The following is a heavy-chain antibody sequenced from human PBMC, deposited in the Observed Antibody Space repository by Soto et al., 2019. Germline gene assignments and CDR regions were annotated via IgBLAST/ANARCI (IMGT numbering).Heavy chain of an antibody. Sequence: SETLSLTCTVSGGSISSGGYYWSWIRQHPGEGLEWTGYIYYSGNTYYNPSLKSRVTISVDTSKNQVSLKLSSVTAADTAVYYCARGLTAYCSGGSCYDNWFDPWGQGTLVTVSS. CDR3: ARGLTAYCSGGSCYDNWFDP. CDR1: GGSISSGGYY. J-gene: IGHJ5*01. CDR2: IYYSGNT. V-gene: IGHV4-31*03. D-gene: IGHD2-15*01.